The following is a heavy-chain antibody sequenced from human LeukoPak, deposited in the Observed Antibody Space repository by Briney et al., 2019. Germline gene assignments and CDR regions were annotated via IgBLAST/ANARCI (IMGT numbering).Heavy chain of an antibody. V-gene: IGHV3-23*01. CDR3: ARDSARGRMGV. CDR1: GFTFSNYV. J-gene: IGHJ6*02. D-gene: IGHD3-10*01. CDR2: ISGSGDST. Sequence: QPGGSLRLSSAASGFTFSNYVMTWVRQAPGKGLEWVSGISGSGDSTYDADSVRGRFTISRDDSKNTLYLQMNSLRVEDTAVFYCARDSARGRMGVWGQGTTVTVSS.